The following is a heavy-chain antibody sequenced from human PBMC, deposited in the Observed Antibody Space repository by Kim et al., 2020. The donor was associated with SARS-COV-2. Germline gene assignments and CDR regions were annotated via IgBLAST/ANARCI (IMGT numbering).Heavy chain of an antibody. Sequence: GGSLRLSCAASGFTFSSYAMHWVRQAPGKGLEWVAVISYDGSNKYYADSVKGRFTISRDNSKNTLYLQMNSLRAEDTAVYYSVVVAARVSYWGQGTLVTVSS. CDR3: VVVAARVSY. CDR2: ISYDGSNK. D-gene: IGHD2-15*01. J-gene: IGHJ4*02. V-gene: IGHV3-30-3*01. CDR1: GFTFSSYA.